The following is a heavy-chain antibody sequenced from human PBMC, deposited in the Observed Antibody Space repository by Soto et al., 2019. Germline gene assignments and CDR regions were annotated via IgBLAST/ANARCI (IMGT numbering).Heavy chain of an antibody. CDR3: ARSQGSSTSLEIYYYYYYGMDV. J-gene: IGHJ6*02. D-gene: IGHD2-2*01. V-gene: IGHV1-69*13. CDR2: IIPISETT. CDR1: GGTFSSYA. Sequence: ASVKVSCKASGGTFSSYAISWVRQAPRQGLEWMGGIIPISETTNYAQKFQGRVTITADESKSTAYMELSSLRSEDTAVYYCARSQGSSTSLEIYYYYYYGMDVWGQGTTVTVSS.